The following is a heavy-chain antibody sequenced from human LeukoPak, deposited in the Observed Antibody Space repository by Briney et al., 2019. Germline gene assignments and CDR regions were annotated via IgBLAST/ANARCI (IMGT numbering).Heavy chain of an antibody. D-gene: IGHD3-10*01. V-gene: IGHV4-59*12. CDR3: ARDPYYYGSGST. CDR1: GDSTNTYF. Sequence: LSETLSATCSISGDSTNTYFWSWIRQPPGKGLEWIGYFYYTGTTNYNPSLNSRVTISVDTSKNQFSLKLSSVTAADTAVYYCARDPYYYGSGSTWGQGTLVTVSS. J-gene: IGHJ5*02. CDR2: FYYTGTT.